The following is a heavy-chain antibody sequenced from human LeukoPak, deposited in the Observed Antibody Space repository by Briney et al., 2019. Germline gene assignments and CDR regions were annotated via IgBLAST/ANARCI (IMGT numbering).Heavy chain of an antibody. D-gene: IGHD3-10*01. CDR3: ARHESLIYGSGSYYDY. Sequence: PGESLKISCKGSGYSFTSYWISWVRQMPGKGLEWMGRIDPSDSYTNYSPSFQGHVTISADKSISTAYLQWSSLKASDTAMYHCARHESLIYGSGSYYDYWGQGTLVTVSS. CDR2: IDPSDSYT. J-gene: IGHJ4*02. CDR1: GYSFTSYW. V-gene: IGHV5-10-1*01.